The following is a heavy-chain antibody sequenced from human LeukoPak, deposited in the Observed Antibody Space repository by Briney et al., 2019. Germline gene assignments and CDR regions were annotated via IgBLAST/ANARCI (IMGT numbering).Heavy chain of an antibody. CDR1: GFTFSSYA. J-gene: IGHJ4*02. D-gene: IGHD2-2*01. V-gene: IGHV3-23*01. CDR2: ISGSGGST. Sequence: GGSLRLSCAASGFTFSSYAMSWVRQAPGKGLEWVSAISGSGGSTYYADSVKGRFTISRDNSKNTLYLQMNSLRAEDTAVYYCANSPFPDCSSTSCYPPRRLPLGYWGQGTLVTVSS. CDR3: ANSPFPDCSSTSCYPPRRLPLGY.